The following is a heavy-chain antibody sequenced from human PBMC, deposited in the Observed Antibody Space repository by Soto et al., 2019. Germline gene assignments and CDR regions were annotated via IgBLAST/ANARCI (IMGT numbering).Heavy chain of an antibody. CDR3: ARLEMFFGVITTYYFDY. V-gene: IGHV5-51*01. CDR2: ISPGDSDT. CDR1: GYSFAIYW. J-gene: IGHJ4*02. D-gene: IGHD3-3*01. Sequence: EVQLVQSGAEVKKPGESLKISCKGSGYSFAIYWIGWVRQMPGKGLEWMGIISPGDSDTRYSPSFQGQVTISADKSISTAYLQWSSLKASDSAMYYCARLEMFFGVITTYYFDYWGQGTPVTVSS.